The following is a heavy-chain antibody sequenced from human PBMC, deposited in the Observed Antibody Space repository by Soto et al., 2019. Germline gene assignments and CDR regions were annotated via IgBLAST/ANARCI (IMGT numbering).Heavy chain of an antibody. CDR3: ARGRAVVVVAATHNYYYGMAV. Sequence: GGSLRLSCVGSGFTFSYYGMHWVRQGPGKGLEWVAVISYDGSNKYYADSVKGRFTISRDNSKNTLYLQMNSLRAEDTAVYYCARGRAVVVVAATHNYYYGMAVWGQGTTVTVSS. V-gene: IGHV3-30*03. J-gene: IGHJ6*02. D-gene: IGHD2-15*01. CDR1: GFTFSYYG. CDR2: ISYDGSNK.